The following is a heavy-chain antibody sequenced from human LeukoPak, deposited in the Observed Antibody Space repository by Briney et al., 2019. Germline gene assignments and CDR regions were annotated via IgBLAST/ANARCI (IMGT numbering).Heavy chain of an antibody. CDR2: IIPIFGTA. CDR3: ARACCSSTSCVDGWFDP. V-gene: IGHV1-69*01. D-gene: IGHD2-2*01. Sequence: SVKVSCKASGGTFSSYAISWVRQAPGQGLEWMGGIIPIFGTANYAQKFQGRVTITADESTSTAYMELSSLRSEDTAVYYCARACCSSTSCVDGWFDPWGQGTLVTVSS. CDR1: GGTFSSYA. J-gene: IGHJ5*02.